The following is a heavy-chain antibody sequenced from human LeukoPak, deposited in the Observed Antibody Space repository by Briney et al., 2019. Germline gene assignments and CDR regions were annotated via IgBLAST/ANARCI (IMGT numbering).Heavy chain of an antibody. V-gene: IGHV3-30-3*01. CDR3: ARPSRPYRSSEYFQH. D-gene: IGHD6-13*01. CDR2: ISYDGSNK. CDR1: GFTFSAYA. Sequence: PGGSLRLSCAASGFTFSAYAIHWVRQAPGKGLEWVAVISYDGSNKYYADSVKGRFTISRDNAKNSLYLQMNSLRAEDTAVYYCARPSRPYRSSEYFQHWGQGTLVIVSS. J-gene: IGHJ1*01.